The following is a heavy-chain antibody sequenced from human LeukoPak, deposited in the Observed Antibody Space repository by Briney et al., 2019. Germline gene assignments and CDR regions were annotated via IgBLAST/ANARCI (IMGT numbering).Heavy chain of an antibody. V-gene: IGHV1-2*02. D-gene: IGHD6-6*01. CDR1: GYTFTGYY. Sequence: ASVKVSCKASGYTFTGYYMHWVRQAPGQGLEWMGWINPNSGGTNYAQKFQGRVTMTRDTSISTAYMELSRLRSDDTAVYYCARVNVEYSSSSRGGAGRPGFDYWGQGTLVTVSS. CDR2: INPNSGGT. J-gene: IGHJ4*02. CDR3: ARVNVEYSSSSRGGAGRPGFDY.